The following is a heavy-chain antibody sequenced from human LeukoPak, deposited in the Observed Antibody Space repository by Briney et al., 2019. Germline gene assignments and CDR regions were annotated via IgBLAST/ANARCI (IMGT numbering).Heavy chain of an antibody. Sequence: PGGSLRLSCAASGFTFSSYRMNWVRQAPGKGLEWVSSISSSSSYIYYADSVKGRFTISRDNAKNSLYLQMNSLRAEDTAVYYCARVSSSGGRLDYWGQGTLVTVSS. CDR1: GFTFSSYR. CDR3: ARVSSSGGRLDY. V-gene: IGHV3-21*01. CDR2: ISSSSSYI. D-gene: IGHD6-19*01. J-gene: IGHJ4*02.